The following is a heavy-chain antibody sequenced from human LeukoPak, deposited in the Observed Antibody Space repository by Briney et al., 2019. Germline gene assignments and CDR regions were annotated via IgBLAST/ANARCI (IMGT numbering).Heavy chain of an antibody. CDR3: ARHLNNCGDDCYIFDY. D-gene: IGHD2-21*01. Sequence: PSETLSLTCTVSGGSIFSYYWSWVRQPPGKGLEWMGYIYYSGSTNYNPSLKSRVTISVDTSKNQFSLRVSSVTAADTAVYYCARHLNNCGDDCYIFDYWGQGTLVTVSS. CDR1: GGSIFSYY. J-gene: IGHJ4*02. V-gene: IGHV4-59*08. CDR2: IYYSGST.